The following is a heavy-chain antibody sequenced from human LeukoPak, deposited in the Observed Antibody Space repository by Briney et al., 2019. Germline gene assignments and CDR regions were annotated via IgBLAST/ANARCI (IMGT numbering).Heavy chain of an antibody. V-gene: IGHV3-23*01. J-gene: IGHJ5*02. CDR2: ISGSGGST. Sequence: GGSLRLSCAASGFTFSSYAMSWVRQAPGKGLEWVSAISGSGGSTYYADSVKGRFTISRDNSKNTLYLQMNSLRAEDTAVYYCANSVDMGSGPIGRFDPWGQGTLVTVSS. CDR3: ANSVDMGSGPIGRFDP. D-gene: IGHD3-10*01. CDR1: GFTFSSYA.